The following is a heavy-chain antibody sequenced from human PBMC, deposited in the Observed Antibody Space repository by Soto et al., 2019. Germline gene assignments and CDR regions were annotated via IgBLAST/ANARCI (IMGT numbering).Heavy chain of an antibody. CDR3: ARDYYGDYILDY. J-gene: IGHJ4*02. D-gene: IGHD4-17*01. CDR2: ISNTGSTK. V-gene: IGHV3-11*01. Sequence: QVQLVESGGGLVKPGGSLRLSCVVSGFSFSDYYMSWIRQAPGKGLEWISYISNTGSTKYYADSVKGRFTISRDNAKNSPYLQINSLRGEDTAVYYCARDYYGDYILDYWGQGTLVTVSS. CDR1: GFSFSDYY.